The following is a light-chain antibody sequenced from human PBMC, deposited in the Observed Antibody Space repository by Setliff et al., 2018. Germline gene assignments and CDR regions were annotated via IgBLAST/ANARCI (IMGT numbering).Light chain of an antibody. CDR2: RNS. Sequence: QSVLTQPPSASGTPGQRVIISCSGSSSNIGSNTVNWYQQVPGTAPKPLIYRNSLRPSGVPDRFFGSRSGTSASLIISGLQSEDEAEYYCAVWDDSLTGFYVFGSGTKVTVL. CDR3: AVWDDSLTGFYV. CDR1: SSNIGSNT. V-gene: IGLV1-44*01. J-gene: IGLJ1*01.